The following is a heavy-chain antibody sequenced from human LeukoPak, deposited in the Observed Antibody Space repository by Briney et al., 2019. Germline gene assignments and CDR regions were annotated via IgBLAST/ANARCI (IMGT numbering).Heavy chain of an antibody. CDR2: IRADAVTT. Sequence: GGSLRLSCATSGFIFSHHGMNWVRQAPGKGLEWVSGIRADAVTTYYADSVKGRVIISRDNSKNTVYLQMNRLRAEEAGVYYCAXQQWLDGAYYFDYWGQGTLVTVSS. D-gene: IGHD6-19*01. CDR3: AXQQWLDGAYYFDY. J-gene: IGHJ4*02. CDR1: GFIFSHHG. V-gene: IGHV3-23*01.